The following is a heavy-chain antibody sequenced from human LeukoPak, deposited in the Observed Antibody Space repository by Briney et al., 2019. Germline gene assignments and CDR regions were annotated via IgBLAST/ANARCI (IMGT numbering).Heavy chain of an antibody. CDR3: ARGYGYTFDY. V-gene: IGHV3-48*01. CDR1: GFTFSSYT. Sequence: GGSLRLSCAASGFTFSSYTMSWVRQAPGKGREWVSYISSSGGTIYYADSVKGRFTISRNNAKNSLYLQMDSLRAEDTAVYYCARGYGYTFDYWGQGTLVTVSS. J-gene: IGHJ4*02. D-gene: IGHD5-24*01. CDR2: ISSSGGTI.